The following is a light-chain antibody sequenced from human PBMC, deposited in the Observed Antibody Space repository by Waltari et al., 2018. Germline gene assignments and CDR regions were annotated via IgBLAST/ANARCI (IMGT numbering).Light chain of an antibody. V-gene: IGKV3-20*01. Sequence: EIVLTQSPGTLSLSPGERATLSCRASQSVSSNYLAWYQQKPCQAPRLFIYGASNRATGIPDRFSGSGSGTDFTLTINRLEPEDFAVYYCQQYGSSPRTFGQGTKVEIK. CDR1: QSVSSNY. J-gene: IGKJ1*01. CDR2: GAS. CDR3: QQYGSSPRT.